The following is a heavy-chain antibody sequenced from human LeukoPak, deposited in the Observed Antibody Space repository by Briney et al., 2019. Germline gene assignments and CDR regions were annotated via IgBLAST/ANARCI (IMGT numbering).Heavy chain of an antibody. D-gene: IGHD6-13*01. CDR1: GGSISSSSYY. J-gene: IGHJ4*02. CDR2: ISGSGSYI. Sequence: ETLSLTCTVSGGSISSSSYYWGWVRQAPGKGLEWVSSISGSGSYIYYADSVKGRFTISRDNAKNSLYLQMNSLRAEDTAVYYCARESGSSWSWDYWGQGTLVTVSS. CDR3: ARESGSSWSWDY. V-gene: IGHV3-21*01.